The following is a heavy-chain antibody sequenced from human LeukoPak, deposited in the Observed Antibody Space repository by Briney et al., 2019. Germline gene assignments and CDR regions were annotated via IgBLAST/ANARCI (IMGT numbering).Heavy chain of an antibody. V-gene: IGHV3-11*06. Sequence: GGSLRLSCAASGFTFSDYYMSWIRQAPGKGLEWVSYISSSSSYTNYADSVKGRFTISRDNAKNSLYLQMNSLRAGDTAVYYCARERLRGYCSGGSCYLDPWGQGTLVTVSS. CDR2: ISSSSSYT. CDR3: ARERLRGYCSGGSCYLDP. CDR1: GFTFSDYY. D-gene: IGHD2-15*01. J-gene: IGHJ5*02.